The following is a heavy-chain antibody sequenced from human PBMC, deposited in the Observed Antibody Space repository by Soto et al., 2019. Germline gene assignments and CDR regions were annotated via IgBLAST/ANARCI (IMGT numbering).Heavy chain of an antibody. CDR1: GFTFSSYS. Sequence: EVQLVESGGGLVKPGGSLRLSCAASGFTFSSYSMNWVRQAPGKGLEWVSSISSSSSYIYYADSVKGRFTISRDNAKNSLYLQMNGLRAEDTAVYYCARGSLGYCSSTSCYMFDYWGQGTLVTVS. D-gene: IGHD2-2*02. V-gene: IGHV3-21*01. CDR3: ARGSLGYCSSTSCYMFDY. CDR2: ISSSSSYI. J-gene: IGHJ4*02.